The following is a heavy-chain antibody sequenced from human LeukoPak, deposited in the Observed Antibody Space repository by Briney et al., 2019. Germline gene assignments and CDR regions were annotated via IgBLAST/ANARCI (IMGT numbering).Heavy chain of an antibody. J-gene: IGHJ6*03. CDR3: ARGLSRTYYYYYMDV. Sequence: ASVKVSCKASGYTFTGYYMHWVRQAPGQGLEWMGWINPNSGGTNYAQKFQGRVTMTRDTSISTAYMELSRLRSDDTAVYYCARGLSRTYYYYYMDVWGKGTTVTISS. CDR1: GYTFTGYY. V-gene: IGHV1-2*02. CDR2: INPNSGGT.